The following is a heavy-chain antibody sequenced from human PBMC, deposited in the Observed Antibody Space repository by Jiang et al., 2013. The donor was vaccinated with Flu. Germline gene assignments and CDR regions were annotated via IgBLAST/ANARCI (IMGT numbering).Heavy chain of an antibody. V-gene: IGHV1-69*04. CDR3: TRDTLQSTVATFEPLDF. J-gene: IGHJ4*03. Sequence: RVSCKASGGTLSRHGISWVRQAPGQGLEWMGRIIPIIDVANFAQKFLGRVRLTTDRSTTTVYMEVKNLRSEDTAVYYCTRDTLQSTVATFEPLDFWGQGTLVTVSS. D-gene: IGHD6-19*01. CDR2: IIPIIDVA. CDR1: GGTLSRHG.